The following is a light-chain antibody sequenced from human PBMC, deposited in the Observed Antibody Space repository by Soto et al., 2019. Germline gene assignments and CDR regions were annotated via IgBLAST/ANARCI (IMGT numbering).Light chain of an antibody. V-gene: IGLV2-23*01. CDR2: GGT. CDR3: CSYAGITTYHV. CDR1: SSDVGSYNL. Sequence: QSALTQPASVSGSPGQSITISCTGTSSDVGSYNLVSWYQQHPGEAPKLMIYGGTKLPSGVSNRFSGSKSGNTASLTISGLQAEDEADYYCCSYAGITTYHVFGTGTKLTVL. J-gene: IGLJ1*01.